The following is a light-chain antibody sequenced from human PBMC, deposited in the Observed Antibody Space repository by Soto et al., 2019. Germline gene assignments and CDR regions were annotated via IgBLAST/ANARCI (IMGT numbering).Light chain of an antibody. CDR2: KAS. Sequence: DIQMTQSPSTLSASVGDRVTITCRASQSVSSWLAWYQQKPGKAPKLLIYKASSLESGVPSRFSGSGSGTEVTLTIISLQPDDFATYYCQQYHSYSYTFGQGTKLEIK. J-gene: IGKJ2*01. V-gene: IGKV1-5*03. CDR3: QQYHSYSYT. CDR1: QSVSSW.